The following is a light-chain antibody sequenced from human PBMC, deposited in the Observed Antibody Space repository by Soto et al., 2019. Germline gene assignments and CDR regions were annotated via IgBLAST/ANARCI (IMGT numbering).Light chain of an antibody. V-gene: IGKV1-27*01. J-gene: IGKJ4*01. Sequence: DIQMTQSPSSLSASVGDRVTITCRARQGISNYLAWYQQKPGKVPKLLIYAASTLQSGVPSRFSGSGSGTDFTLSISSLQPEDVATYYCQKYNSAPFTVGGGTKVDSK. CDR3: QKYNSAPFT. CDR2: AAS. CDR1: QGISNY.